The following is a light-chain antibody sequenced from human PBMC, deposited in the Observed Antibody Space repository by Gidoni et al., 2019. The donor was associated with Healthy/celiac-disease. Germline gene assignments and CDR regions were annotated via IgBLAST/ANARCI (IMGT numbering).Light chain of an antibody. Sequence: EIVLTQSPGTLSLSPGERATLSCRASQSVTSSQLAWYQQKPGQSPRFLIYGASARAPDTPDRFSGSVSGRDFTLTLSRLEPEDFGVYYCHQYGSSPFTFGPGTKLDIK. V-gene: IGKV3-20*01. CDR1: QSVTSSQ. CDR2: GAS. CDR3: HQYGSSPFT. J-gene: IGKJ3*01.